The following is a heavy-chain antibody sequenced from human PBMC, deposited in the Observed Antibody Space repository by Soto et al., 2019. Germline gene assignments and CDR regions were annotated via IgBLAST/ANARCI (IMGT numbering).Heavy chain of an antibody. CDR3: VRDGRSPDIEFDS. D-gene: IGHD2-15*01. CDR2: ISGDGSET. V-gene: IGHV3-74*01. CDR1: SFTFSDHL. Sequence: GGSLKLSCAAPSFTFSDHLTHWVPQAPGKGLVWVSCISGDGSETTYADSVKGRFTLSRDNAKSTVYLQMNSLRAEDTAMYYGVRDGRSPDIEFDSWGQGTLVTVSS. J-gene: IGHJ4*02.